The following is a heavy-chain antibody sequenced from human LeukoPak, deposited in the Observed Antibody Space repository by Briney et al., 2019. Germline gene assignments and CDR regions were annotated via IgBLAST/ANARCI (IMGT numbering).Heavy chain of an antibody. D-gene: IGHD2-2*01. Sequence: PGGSLRLSCTASGFSFGEHAMSWVRQAPGKGLEWVSYISSSGTTIYYADSVKGRFTISRDNAKNSLYLQMNSLRAEDTAVYYCARRYCSSTSCLIDYWGQGTLVTVSS. J-gene: IGHJ4*02. CDR2: ISSSGTTI. V-gene: IGHV3-48*03. CDR3: ARRYCSSTSCLIDY. CDR1: GFSFGEHA.